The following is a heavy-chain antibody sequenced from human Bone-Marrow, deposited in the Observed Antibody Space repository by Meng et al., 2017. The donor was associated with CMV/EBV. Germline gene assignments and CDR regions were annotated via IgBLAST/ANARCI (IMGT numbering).Heavy chain of an antibody. CDR3: ARTAVAGTFDY. J-gene: IGHJ4*02. V-gene: IGHV4-38-2*02. CDR2: IYHSGSN. Sequence: SETLSLTCTVSGYSISSGYYWGWIRQPPGKGLEWIGSIYHSGSNYYNPSLKSRVTISVDTSKNQCSLKRSSVNAADTAVYYCARTAVAGTFDYWGQGTRVTVSS. CDR1: GYSISSGYY. D-gene: IGHD6-19*01.